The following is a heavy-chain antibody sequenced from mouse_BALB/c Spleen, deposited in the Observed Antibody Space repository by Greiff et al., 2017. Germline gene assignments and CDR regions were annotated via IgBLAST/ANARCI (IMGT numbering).Heavy chain of an antibody. J-gene: IGHJ4*01. CDR2: IDPENGHT. CDR1: GFHIKDYY. V-gene: IGHV14-1*02. CDR3: AWRIDY. Sequence: VQLQQSGAELVRPGALVTLSCKASGFHIKDYYMHWVKQRPEQGLEWIGWIDPENGHTIYDPNFQGKASITAVTASNTAYLQLSSLISEGTAVYYWAWRIDYWGQGSSVTV.